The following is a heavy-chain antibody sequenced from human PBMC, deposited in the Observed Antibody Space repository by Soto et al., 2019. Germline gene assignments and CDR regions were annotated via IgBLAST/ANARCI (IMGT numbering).Heavy chain of an antibody. Sequence: SQTLSLTCAISGDSVSSNSAAWNWIRQSPSRGLEWLGRTYYRSKWYNDYAVSVKSRITINPDTSKNQFSLQLNSVTPEDTAVYYCARSDVDTAMGPYYYYGMDVWGQGTTVTVSS. CDR1: GDSVSSNSAA. J-gene: IGHJ6*02. CDR3: ARSDVDTAMGPYYYYGMDV. CDR2: TYYRSKWYN. V-gene: IGHV6-1*01. D-gene: IGHD5-18*01.